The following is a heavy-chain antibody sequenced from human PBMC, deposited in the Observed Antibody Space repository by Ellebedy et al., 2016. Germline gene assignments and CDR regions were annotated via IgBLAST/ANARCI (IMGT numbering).Heavy chain of an antibody. D-gene: IGHD3-22*01. V-gene: IGHV3-21*01. J-gene: IGHJ4*02. CDR3: ARDGPLRYVDSSGYHDPFEN. Sequence: ETLSLTCAASGFTFSSYSMNWVRQAPGKGLEWVSCISSSTSYKFYADSVKGRFTISRDNAKNSMYLQMNSLRAEDTAVYYCARDGPLRYVDSSGYHDPFENWGQGTLVTVSS. CDR1: GFTFSSYS. CDR2: ISSSTSYK.